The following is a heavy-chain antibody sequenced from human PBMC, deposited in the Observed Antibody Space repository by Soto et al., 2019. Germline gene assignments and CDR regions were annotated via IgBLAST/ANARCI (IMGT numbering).Heavy chain of an antibody. CDR1: GFTFSSYA. J-gene: IGHJ6*02. V-gene: IGHV3-30-3*01. CDR3: ARDLGSGVITRRYYYYGMDV. Sequence: QVQLVESGGGVVQPGRSLRLSCAASGFTFSSYAMHWVRQAPGKGLEWVAVISYDGSNKYYADPGKGRFTISRDNSXXTXYXXMNSLRAEDTAVYYCARDLGSGVITRRYYYYGMDVWGQGTTVTVSS. D-gene: IGHD3-10*01. CDR2: ISYDGSNK.